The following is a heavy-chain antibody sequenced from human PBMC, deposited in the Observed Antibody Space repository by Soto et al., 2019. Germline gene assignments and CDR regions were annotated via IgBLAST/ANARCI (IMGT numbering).Heavy chain of an antibody. CDR2: INAGNGNT. CDR3: AKWAAAGTDWYFDL. CDR1: GYTFTSYA. Sequence: GASVKVSCKASGYTFTSYAMHWVRQAPGQRLEWMGWINAGNGNTKYSQKFQGRVTITRDTSASTAYMELSSLRSEDTAVYYCAKWAAAGTDWYFDLWGRGTLVTVSS. J-gene: IGHJ2*01. V-gene: IGHV1-3*01. D-gene: IGHD6-13*01.